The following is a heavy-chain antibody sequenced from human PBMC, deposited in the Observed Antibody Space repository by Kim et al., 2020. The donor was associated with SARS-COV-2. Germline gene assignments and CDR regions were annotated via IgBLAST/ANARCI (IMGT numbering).Heavy chain of an antibody. CDR3: ARSGDFWSGYQGRMDV. CDR1: GGSISSSSYY. J-gene: IGHJ6*02. Sequence: SETLSLTCTVSGGSISSSSYYWGWIRQPPGKGLEWIGNIYYSGSTYYNPSLKSRVTISVDTSKNQFSLKLSSVTAADTAVYYCARSGDFWSGYQGRMDVWGQWTTVTVSS. D-gene: IGHD3-3*01. CDR2: IYYSGST. V-gene: IGHV4-39*01.